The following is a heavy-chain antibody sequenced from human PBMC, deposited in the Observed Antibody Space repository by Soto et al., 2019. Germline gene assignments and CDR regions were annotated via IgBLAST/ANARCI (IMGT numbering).Heavy chain of an antibody. J-gene: IGHJ5*02. Sequence: QVQLEQWGAGLFKPSETLSHTCSVYVGSFRGYYWSWIRQPPGKGLEWIGEINHSGSTNYTPSLKSRVTISLDTSKNQFSLKLRSVTAADTAVYFCARLTPSGSWFDPWGQGTLVTVSS. CDR1: VGSFRGYY. CDR3: ARLTPSGSWFDP. CDR2: INHSGST. D-gene: IGHD2-15*01. V-gene: IGHV4-34*01.